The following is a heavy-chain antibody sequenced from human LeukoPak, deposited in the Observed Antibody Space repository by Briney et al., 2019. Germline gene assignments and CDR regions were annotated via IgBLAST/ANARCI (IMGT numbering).Heavy chain of an antibody. D-gene: IGHD3-16*01. J-gene: IGHJ4*02. CDR2: IWYDGSNT. Sequence: GRSLRLSCAASGFTFSSYGMHWVRQAPGKGLEWVAIIWYDGSNTYYVDSVRGRFTISRDNSKNTLYFQMSSLRPEDTAVYYCVKIVMAGGYFDYWGQGTLVTVSS. CDR3: VKIVMAGGYFDY. V-gene: IGHV3-33*06. CDR1: GFTFSSYG.